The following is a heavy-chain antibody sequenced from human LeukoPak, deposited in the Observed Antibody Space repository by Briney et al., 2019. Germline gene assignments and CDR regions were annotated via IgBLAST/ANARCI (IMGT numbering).Heavy chain of an antibody. Sequence: GGSLRLSCAASGFTFSSYGMHWVRQAPGKGLEWVAVISYDGSNKYYADSVKGRFTISRDNSKNTLYLQMNSLRAEDTAVYYCARGARYSGSYYDYWGQGTLVTVSS. CDR2: ISYDGSNK. CDR3: ARGARYSGSYYDY. V-gene: IGHV3-30*03. CDR1: GFTFSSYG. D-gene: IGHD1-26*01. J-gene: IGHJ4*02.